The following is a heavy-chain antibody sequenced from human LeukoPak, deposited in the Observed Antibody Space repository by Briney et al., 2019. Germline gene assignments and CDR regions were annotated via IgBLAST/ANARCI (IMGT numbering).Heavy chain of an antibody. D-gene: IGHD2-2*01. CDR2: IWYDGSNK. J-gene: IGHJ4*02. Sequence: PGRSLRLSCAASGFTFSSYGMHWVRQAPGKGMEWVAVIWYDGSNKYYADSVKGRFTISRDNSKNTLYLQMNSLRAEDTAVYYCARDPGYCSSTSCNPLYYFDYWGQGTLVTVSS. CDR3: ARDPGYCSSTSCNPLYYFDY. CDR1: GFTFSSYG. V-gene: IGHV3-33*01.